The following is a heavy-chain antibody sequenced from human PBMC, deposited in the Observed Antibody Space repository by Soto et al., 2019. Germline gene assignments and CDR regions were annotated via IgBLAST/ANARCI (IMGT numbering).Heavy chain of an antibody. V-gene: IGHV3-9*01. D-gene: IGHD3-9*01. Sequence: EVQLVESGGGLVQPGRSLRLSCAASGFTFDDYAMHWVRQAPGKGLEWVSGISWNSGSIGYADSVKGRFTISRDNAKNSLYLQMNSLRAEDTALYYCARVVGRYFDWLYIDYWGQGTLVTVSS. CDR2: ISWNSGSI. CDR1: GFTFDDYA. J-gene: IGHJ4*02. CDR3: ARVVGRYFDWLYIDY.